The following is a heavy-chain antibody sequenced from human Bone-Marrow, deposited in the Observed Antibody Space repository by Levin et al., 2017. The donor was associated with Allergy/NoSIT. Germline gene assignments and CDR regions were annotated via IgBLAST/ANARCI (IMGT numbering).Heavy chain of an antibody. CDR2: LSSSGGGA. CDR1: GFAFSSYA. D-gene: IGHD5-24*01. J-gene: IGHJ2*01. CDR3: AKVRWLQYDWCFDL. V-gene: IGHV3-23*01. Sequence: LSLTCAASGFAFSSYAMTWVRQGPAKGLEWVSLLSSSGGGAFYADSVKGRFTISRDNSRNTLFLQMDSLRVEDSGVYYCAKVRWLQYDWCFDLWGRGTLVTVSS.